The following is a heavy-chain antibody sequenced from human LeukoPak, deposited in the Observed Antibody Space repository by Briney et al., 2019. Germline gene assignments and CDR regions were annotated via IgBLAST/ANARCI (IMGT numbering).Heavy chain of an antibody. CDR1: GFTFSNYW. CDR3: ATYNWNYDLDY. D-gene: IGHD1-1*01. CDR2: INPDGSHT. J-gene: IGHJ4*02. Sequence: GGSLRLSCAASGFTFSNYWMYWVRQAPEKGLVWVSRINPDGSHTRRADSVNGRFTISRDNAKNTLYLQMTSLRPEDTAVYYCATYNWNYDLDYWGRGTLVTVSS. V-gene: IGHV3-74*01.